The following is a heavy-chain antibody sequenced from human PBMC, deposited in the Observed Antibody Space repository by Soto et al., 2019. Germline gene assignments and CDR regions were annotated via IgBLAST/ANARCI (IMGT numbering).Heavy chain of an antibody. V-gene: IGHV4-31*03. CDR2: IYYSGST. Sequence: ASQTLSLTCTVSGGSISSGDYYWSWIRQHPGKGLESIGYIYYSGSTYYNPSLKSRVTISVDTSKNQFSLKLSSVTAADTAVYYCARGSGYDSLLEYWGQGTLVAV. CDR1: GGSISSGDYY. D-gene: IGHD5-12*01. J-gene: IGHJ4*02. CDR3: ARGSGYDSLLEY.